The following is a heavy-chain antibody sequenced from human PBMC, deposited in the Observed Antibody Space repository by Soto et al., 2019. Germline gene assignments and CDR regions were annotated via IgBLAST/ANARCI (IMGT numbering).Heavy chain of an antibody. CDR3: VSAAKWELLFDY. CDR2: IYYTEGT. Sequence: SETLSLTCTVSGGSISSSNYYWAWIRRPPGKGLEWIGNIYYTEGTYYNPSLKSRVTISVDTSENQVSLKLFSVTAADTALYYCVSAAKWELLFDYWGQGIQVTVSS. J-gene: IGHJ4*02. V-gene: IGHV4-39*01. CDR1: GGSISSSNYY. D-gene: IGHD1-26*01.